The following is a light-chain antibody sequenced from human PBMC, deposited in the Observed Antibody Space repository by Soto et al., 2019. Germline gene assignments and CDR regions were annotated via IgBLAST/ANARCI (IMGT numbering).Light chain of an antibody. Sequence: DIQMTQSPSSLSASVGDRVTFTCRASQSINYNLNWYQHKPGKAPKLLIYAASSLQSGVPSRFSGSGSGTDFTLTISSLQTEDFATYYCQQTYRRRTFGQGTKVDIK. CDR2: AAS. CDR1: QSINYN. CDR3: QQTYRRRT. V-gene: IGKV1-39*01. J-gene: IGKJ1*01.